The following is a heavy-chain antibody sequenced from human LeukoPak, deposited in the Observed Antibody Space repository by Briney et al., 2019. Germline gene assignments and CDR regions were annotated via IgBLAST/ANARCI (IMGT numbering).Heavy chain of an antibody. J-gene: IGHJ5*02. CDR3: ARMNAAMGSFFDP. CDR2: INSAGSDT. Sequence: GGSLRLSCAVSGITLSNYGMSWVRQAPGKGLVWVSRINSAGSDTNYADSVRGRFTISRDNAKNTLYLQMNSLRTEDTAVYYCARMNAAMGSFFDPWGQGTLVTVSS. V-gene: IGHV3-74*01. D-gene: IGHD5-18*01. CDR1: GITLSNYG.